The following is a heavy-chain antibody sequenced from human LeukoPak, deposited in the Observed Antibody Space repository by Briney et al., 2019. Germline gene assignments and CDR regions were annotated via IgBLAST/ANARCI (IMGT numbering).Heavy chain of an antibody. D-gene: IGHD3-16*02. CDR2: ISGSGGST. V-gene: IGHV3-23*01. Sequence: PGGSLRLSCAASGFTFSSYWMSWVRQAPGKGLEWVSSISGSGGSTYYADSVKGRFTISRDNSNNTLYLQINSLRAEDTAVYYCAKTPSLWWFDPWGQGTLVTVSS. J-gene: IGHJ5*02. CDR1: GFTFSSYW. CDR3: AKTPSLWWFDP.